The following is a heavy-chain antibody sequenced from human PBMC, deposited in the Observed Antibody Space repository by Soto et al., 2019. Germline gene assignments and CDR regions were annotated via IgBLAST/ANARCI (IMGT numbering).Heavy chain of an antibody. D-gene: IGHD2-21*02. J-gene: IGHJ4*02. CDR2: ISTTSNTI. Sequence: GGSRRLSCAASGFTSSDSSISWFRQAPGKGLEWVSYISTTSNTIYYADSVKGRFTISRDNAENSLYLQMNSLRAEDTAIYYCATRTEFDNRGQRAAVPVSA. CDR3: ATRTEFDN. V-gene: IGHV3-11*01. CDR1: GFTSSDSS.